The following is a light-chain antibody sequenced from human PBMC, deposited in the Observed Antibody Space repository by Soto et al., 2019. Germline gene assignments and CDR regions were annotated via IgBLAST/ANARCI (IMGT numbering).Light chain of an antibody. Sequence: QSVLTQTPSVSEAPGQKITMSCTGSSSNIGAGYDVHWYQQLPGAAPKLLIYDDNNRPSGIPDRFSASKSGTSASLAITGLQGDDEANYYCQSYDTTLSGVVFGAGTKLTVL. CDR2: DDN. V-gene: IGLV1-40*01. CDR3: QSYDTTLSGVV. J-gene: IGLJ2*01. CDR1: SSNIGAGYD.